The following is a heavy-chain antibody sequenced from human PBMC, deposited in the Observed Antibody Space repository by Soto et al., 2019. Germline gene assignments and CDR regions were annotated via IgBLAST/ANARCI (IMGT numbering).Heavy chain of an antibody. CDR2: ISYDGSNK. Sequence: PGGSLRLSCTASGFTFSNYGMHWVRQAPGKGLEWVAVISYDGSNKYYADSVKGRFTISRDNSKNTLYLQMNSLRAEDTAVYYCARDPEAAAAHYFDYWGQGTLVTVSS. CDR1: GFTFSNYG. V-gene: IGHV3-33*05. D-gene: IGHD6-13*01. J-gene: IGHJ4*02. CDR3: ARDPEAAAAHYFDY.